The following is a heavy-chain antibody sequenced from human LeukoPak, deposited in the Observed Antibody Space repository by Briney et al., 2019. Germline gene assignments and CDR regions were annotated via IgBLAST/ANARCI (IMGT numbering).Heavy chain of an antibody. CDR2: ISGSSGII. CDR3: AKEIRPNDC. Sequence: GGSLRLSCAASGFTFNTYTMNWVRQAPGKGLEWVSYISGSSGIIDYADSVRGRFTISRDNAKNSLYLQMNSLRAEDTAVYYCAKEIRPNDCWGQGTLVTVSS. J-gene: IGHJ4*02. CDR1: GFTFNTYT. V-gene: IGHV3-48*01.